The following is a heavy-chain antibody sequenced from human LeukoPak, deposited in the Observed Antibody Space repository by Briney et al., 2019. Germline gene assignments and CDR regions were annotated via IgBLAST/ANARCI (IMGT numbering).Heavy chain of an antibody. CDR1: GYTFTSYD. CDR3: AREKFSSWPFDY. D-gene: IGHD6-13*01. V-gene: IGHV1-8*03. CDR2: MNPNSGNT. Sequence: ASVKVSCKASGYTFTSYDINWVRQATGQGLEWMGWMNPNSGNTGYAQKFQGRVTITRNTSISTAYMELSSLRSEDTAVYYCAREKFSSWPFDYWGQGTLVTVSS. J-gene: IGHJ4*02.